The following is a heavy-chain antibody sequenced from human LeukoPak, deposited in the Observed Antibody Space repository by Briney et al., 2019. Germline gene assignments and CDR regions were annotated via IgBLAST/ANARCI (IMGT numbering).Heavy chain of an antibody. D-gene: IGHD1-1*01. Sequence: GGSLRLSCAASGFTFSRYAVSWVRLTSGKGLQWVSGISGDGGVTYYADSVKGRFTISRDNSKRMMFLQMNSLQADDTARYFCAKTEGIQLCLDCWGQGTLVTVSS. CDR3: AKTEGIQLCLDC. J-gene: IGHJ4*02. CDR1: GFTFSRYA. CDR2: ISGDGGVT. V-gene: IGHV3-23*01.